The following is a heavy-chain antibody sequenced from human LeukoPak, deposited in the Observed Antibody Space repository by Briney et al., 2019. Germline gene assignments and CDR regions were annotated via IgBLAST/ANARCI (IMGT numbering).Heavy chain of an antibody. CDR3: ARTVTTTHFDY. Sequence: SQTLSLTCAVPGGSISSSGYSWSWIRQPPGKGLEWIGYIYHSGGTYYNPSLKSRVTISVDRSSNQFSLKLTSVTAADTAVYYCARTVTTTHFDYWGQGTLVTVSS. CDR2: IYHSGGT. V-gene: IGHV4-30-2*01. CDR1: GGSISSSGYS. D-gene: IGHD4-11*01. J-gene: IGHJ4*02.